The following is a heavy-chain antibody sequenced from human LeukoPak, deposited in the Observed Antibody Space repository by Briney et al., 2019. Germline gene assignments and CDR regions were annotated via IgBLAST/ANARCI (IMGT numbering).Heavy chain of an antibody. V-gene: IGHV3-30-3*01. Sequence: PGGSLRLSCAASGFTFSSYAMHWVRQAPGKGLEWVAVISYDGSNKYYADSVKGRFTISRDNAKNTLYLQMNSLRAEDTAVYYCARVALHDYDSSGYYYYYGMDVWGQGTTVTVSS. D-gene: IGHD3-22*01. J-gene: IGHJ6*02. CDR1: GFTFSSYA. CDR2: ISYDGSNK. CDR3: ARVALHDYDSSGYYYYYGMDV.